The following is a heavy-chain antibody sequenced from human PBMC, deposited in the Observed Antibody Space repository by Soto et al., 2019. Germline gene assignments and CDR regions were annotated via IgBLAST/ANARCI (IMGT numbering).Heavy chain of an antibody. CDR1: GFTFSSYA. CDR2: ISATGGSI. D-gene: IGHD3-10*01. CDR3: AKVTKSVFGYSFYYMDV. V-gene: IGHV3-23*01. J-gene: IGHJ6*03. Sequence: PGGSMRLSCEASGFTFSSYAMSWVRKAPGKGLEWVSSISATGGSIHSADSVRGRFTISRDNSKNTLYIQMNSLRVEDTAVYYCAKVTKSVFGYSFYYMDVWGEGTTVTVSS.